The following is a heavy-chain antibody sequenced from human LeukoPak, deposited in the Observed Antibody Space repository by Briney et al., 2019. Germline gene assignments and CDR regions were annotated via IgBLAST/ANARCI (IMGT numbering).Heavy chain of an antibody. V-gene: IGHV4-59*08. D-gene: IGHD3-10*01. CDR3: ARQRLLWFGESNSGFDY. CDR2: IYYSGST. CDR1: GGSISSYY. J-gene: IGHJ4*02. Sequence: PSETLSLTCTVSGGSISSYYWNWIRQPPGKGLEWIGYIYYSGSTDYNPSLKRRVSMSVDTSKNQFSLKLISVTATDTAVYYCARQRLLWFGESNSGFDYWGQGTLVTVSS.